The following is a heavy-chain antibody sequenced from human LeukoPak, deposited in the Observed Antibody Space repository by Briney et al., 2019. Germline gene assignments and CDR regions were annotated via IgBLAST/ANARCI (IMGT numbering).Heavy chain of an antibody. Sequence: ASVKVSCKASGYTFTSYGITWVRQAPGQGLEWMGWISAYNGNTNYAQKLQGRVTMTTDTSTSTGYMELRSLRSDDTAVYYCARVSIHSSRWHAVGLLPIDYWGQGTLVTVSS. J-gene: IGHJ4*02. D-gene: IGHD6-13*01. CDR2: ISAYNGNT. CDR3: ARVSIHSSRWHAVGLLPIDY. CDR1: GYTFTSYG. V-gene: IGHV1-18*01.